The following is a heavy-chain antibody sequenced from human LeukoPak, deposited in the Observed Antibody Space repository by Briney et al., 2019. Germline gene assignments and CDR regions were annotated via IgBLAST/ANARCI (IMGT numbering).Heavy chain of an antibody. Sequence: ASVKVSCKASGGTFSSYAISWVRQAPGQGLEWMGGIIPIFGTANYAQKFQGRVTITTDESTSTAYMELSSLRSEDTAVYYCARDTDGDGYNSENDAFDIWGQGTMVIVSS. D-gene: IGHD5-24*01. V-gene: IGHV1-69*05. CDR1: GGTFSSYA. J-gene: IGHJ3*02. CDR2: IIPIFGTA. CDR3: ARDTDGDGYNSENDAFDI.